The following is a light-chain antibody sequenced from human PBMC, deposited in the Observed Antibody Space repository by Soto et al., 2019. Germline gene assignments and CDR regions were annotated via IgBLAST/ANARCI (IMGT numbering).Light chain of an antibody. CDR2: EVD. V-gene: IGLV2-23*02. Sequence: QSVLTQPASVSGSPGQSITISCSGTTSDVGIYNLVSWYQQHPGKAPKLVIYEVDKRPSGVSNRFSGSRSGNTASLTLSGLQSEDEADYYCSSYAGSRWVFGGVTKLTVL. J-gene: IGLJ3*02. CDR3: SSYAGSRWV. CDR1: TSDVGIYNL.